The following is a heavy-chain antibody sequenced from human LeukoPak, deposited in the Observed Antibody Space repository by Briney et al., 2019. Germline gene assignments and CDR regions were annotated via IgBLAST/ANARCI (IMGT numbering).Heavy chain of an antibody. J-gene: IGHJ6*03. CDR3: ARGLNFGVVIDYYMDV. Sequence: ASVKVSCKASGYTFTSYAMNWVRQAPGQGLEWMGWINTNTGNPTYAQGFTGRFVFPLDTSVSTAYLQISSLKAEDTAMYYCARGLNFGVVIDYYMDVWGKGTTVTVSS. CDR2: INTNTGNP. V-gene: IGHV7-4-1*02. CDR1: GYTFTSYA. D-gene: IGHD3-3*01.